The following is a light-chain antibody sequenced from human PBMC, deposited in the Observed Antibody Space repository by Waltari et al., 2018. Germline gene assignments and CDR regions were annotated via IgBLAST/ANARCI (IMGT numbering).Light chain of an antibody. Sequence: DIVMTQSPDSLAVSLGERATINCKSSQSVSSSSKNHLAWYQQKPGQSPKLLIYWASNRESGVPDRFSGSGSGTDFTLTISSLQAEDVAVYYCQQYYNTPLTFGGGTKVEIK. J-gene: IGKJ4*01. CDR3: QQYYNTPLT. CDR1: QSVSSSSKNH. V-gene: IGKV4-1*01. CDR2: WAS.